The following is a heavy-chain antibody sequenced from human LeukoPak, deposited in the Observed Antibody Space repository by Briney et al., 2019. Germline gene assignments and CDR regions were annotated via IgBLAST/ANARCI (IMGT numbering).Heavy chain of an antibody. J-gene: IGHJ4*02. CDR2: ISGSGHDI. Sequence: GGSLRLSCAASGFTFSDSYMTWVRQAPGKGVEWVAYISGSGHDINYSDSVKGRFTISRDNAKNSLYLQMNSLRAEDTAVYYCVATNSDYWGQGTLVTVSS. D-gene: IGHD5-12*01. CDR3: VATNSDY. V-gene: IGHV3-11*04. CDR1: GFTFSDSY.